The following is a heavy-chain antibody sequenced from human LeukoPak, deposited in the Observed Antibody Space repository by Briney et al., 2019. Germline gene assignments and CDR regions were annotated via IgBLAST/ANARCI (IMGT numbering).Heavy chain of an antibody. J-gene: IGHJ6*02. CDR1: GFTFSDYY. Sequence: GGSLRLSCAASGFTFSDYYTSWIRQAPGKGLEWVSYISSSGSTIYYADSVKGRFTISRDNAKNSLYLQMNSLRAEDTAVYYCARDRRIVVVPAAIHDYYYGMDVWGQGTTVTVSS. CDR3: ARDRRIVVVPAAIHDYYYGMDV. V-gene: IGHV3-11*01. D-gene: IGHD2-2*01. CDR2: ISSSGSTI.